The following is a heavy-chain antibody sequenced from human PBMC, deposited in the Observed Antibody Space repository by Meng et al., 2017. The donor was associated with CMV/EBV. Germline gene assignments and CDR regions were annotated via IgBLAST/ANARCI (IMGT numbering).Heavy chain of an antibody. Sequence: SVKVSCKASGGTFSSYAISWVRQAPGQGLEWMGGIIPILGIANYAQKFQGRVTITADKSTSTAYMELSSLRSEDTAVYYCARGARGIVVVPAAPLDYWGQGTLVTVSS. V-gene: IGHV1-69*10. CDR2: IIPILGIA. D-gene: IGHD2-2*01. CDR3: ARGARGIVVVPAAPLDY. J-gene: IGHJ4*02. CDR1: GGTFSSYA.